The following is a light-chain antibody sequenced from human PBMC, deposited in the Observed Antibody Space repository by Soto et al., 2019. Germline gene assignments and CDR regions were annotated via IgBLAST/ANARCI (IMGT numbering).Light chain of an antibody. J-gene: IGLJ2*01. CDR2: DVI. CDR1: STDVGAYNF. CDR3: CSFAGSFSVV. V-gene: IGLV2-11*01. Sequence: QSALTQPRSMSGSPGQSVTLSCTGTSTDVGAYNFVSWYQQHPGRAPTLIIYDVIKRPSGVPDRFSGSKSGTTASLTISGLQAEDEATYYCCSFAGSFSVVFGGGTKVTVL.